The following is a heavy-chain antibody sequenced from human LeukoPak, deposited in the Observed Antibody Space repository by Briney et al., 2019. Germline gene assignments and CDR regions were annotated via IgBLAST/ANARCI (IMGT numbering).Heavy chain of an antibody. CDR1: GGSISSSSYY. CDR3: ASPYYDFWSGYPQAFDI. Sequence: PSETLSLTCTVSGGSISSSSYYWGWIRQPPGKGLEWIGSIYYSGSTYYNPSLKSRVTISVDTSKNQFSLKLSSVTAADTAVYYCASPYYDFWSGYPQAFDIWGQGTMVTVSS. D-gene: IGHD3-3*01. J-gene: IGHJ3*02. CDR2: IYYSGST. V-gene: IGHV4-39*01.